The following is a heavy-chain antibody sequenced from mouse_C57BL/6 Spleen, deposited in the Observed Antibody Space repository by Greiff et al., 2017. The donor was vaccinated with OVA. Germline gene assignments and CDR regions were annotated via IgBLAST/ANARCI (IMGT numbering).Heavy chain of an antibody. Sequence: EVQVVESGGGLVKPGGSLKLSCAASGFTFSDYGMHWVRQAPEKGLEWVAYISSGSSGIYYADTVKGRFPNSRDNAKNTLFLQMTNLRSEDTAICYCAKDYYDSMDYWGQGTSVTVSS. D-gene: IGHD2-4*01. V-gene: IGHV5-17*01. CDR2: ISSGSSGI. J-gene: IGHJ4*01. CDR1: GFTFSDYG. CDR3: AKDYYDSMDY.